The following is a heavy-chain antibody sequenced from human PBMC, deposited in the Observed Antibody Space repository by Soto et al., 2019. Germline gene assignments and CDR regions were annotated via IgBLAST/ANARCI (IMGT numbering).Heavy chain of an antibody. D-gene: IGHD4-4*01. V-gene: IGHV3-30*18. CDR1: GFTFSGYG. J-gene: IGHJ4*02. CDR2: ISYDGSNS. CDR3: AKTTTVTAFDF. Sequence: QVQLVESGGGVVQPGRSLRLSCAASGFTFSGYGMHWVRQAPGKGLEWVAVISYDGSNSYYADSVKGRFTISRDNSKNALYLQMNSLRAEDTAVYFCAKTTTVTAFDFWGQGTLVTVSS.